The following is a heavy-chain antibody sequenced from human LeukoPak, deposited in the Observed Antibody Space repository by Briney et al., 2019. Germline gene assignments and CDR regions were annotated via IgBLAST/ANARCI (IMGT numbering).Heavy chain of an antibody. Sequence: GGSLRLSCAASGFTFSNYAMSWVRQAPGKGLGWVSGISGSGGSTYYADSVKGRFTMSRDNSKNTLYLQMNSLRAEDTAVYYCAKGLQGYSSSWFDPWGQGTLVTVSS. CDR2: ISGSGGST. CDR3: AKGLQGYSSSWFDP. D-gene: IGHD4-11*01. CDR1: GFTFSNYA. J-gene: IGHJ5*02. V-gene: IGHV3-23*01.